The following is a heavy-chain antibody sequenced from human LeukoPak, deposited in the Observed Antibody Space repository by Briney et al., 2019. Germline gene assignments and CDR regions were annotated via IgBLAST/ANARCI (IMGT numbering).Heavy chain of an antibody. CDR1: GDSISSGSFY. J-gene: IGHJ5*02. Sequence: SETLSLTCTVSGDSISSGSFYWSWIRQAAGKGLEWIGRVSSSGRTTYNPSLKSRLTISITTSKNQFSLKLSSVTAADTAVYYCARYRYYGIFGPWGQGTLVTVSS. D-gene: IGHD3-10*01. V-gene: IGHV4-61*10. CDR2: VSSSGRT. CDR3: ARYRYYGIFGP.